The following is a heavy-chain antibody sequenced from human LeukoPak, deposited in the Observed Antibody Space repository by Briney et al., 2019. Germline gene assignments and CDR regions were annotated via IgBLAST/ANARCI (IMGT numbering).Heavy chain of an antibody. CDR2: ISGSGGST. J-gene: IGHJ4*02. D-gene: IGHD3-22*01. CDR1: GFTFSSYA. Sequence: GGSLRLSCAASGFTFSSYAMSWVRQAPGKGLEWVSAISGSGGSTYYADSVKGRFTISRDNSKNTLYLQMNSLRAEDTAVYYCAKDIYYHDSSGYIGGGQGTLVTVSS. V-gene: IGHV3-23*01. CDR3: AKDIYYHDSSGYIG.